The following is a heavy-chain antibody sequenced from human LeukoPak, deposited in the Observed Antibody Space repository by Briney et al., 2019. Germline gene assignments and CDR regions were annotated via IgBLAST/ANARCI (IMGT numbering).Heavy chain of an antibody. J-gene: IGHJ3*02. CDR1: GFTFNDAW. CDR2: IKSKTDGGTT. CDR3: TTIAADYYDSSGSDAFDI. V-gene: IGHV3-15*01. D-gene: IGHD3-22*01. Sequence: GGSLRLSCAGSGFTFNDAWMSWVRQAPGKGLEWVGRIKSKTDGGTTDYAAPVKGRFTISRDDSKNTLYLQMNSLKTEDTAVYYCTTIAADYYDSSGSDAFDIWGQGTMVTVSS.